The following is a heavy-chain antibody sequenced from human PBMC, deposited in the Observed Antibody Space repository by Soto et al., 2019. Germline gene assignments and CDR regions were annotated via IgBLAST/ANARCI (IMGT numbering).Heavy chain of an antibody. Sequence: EVQLVESGGGLVQPGRSLRLSCAASGFTFDDYAMHWVRQAPGKGREWVSGISWNSGSIGYADSVKGRFTISRDNAKNSLYLQMNSLRAEDTALYYCARSIQDIVVVVAASGYYFDYWGQGTLVTVSS. D-gene: IGHD2-15*01. J-gene: IGHJ4*02. V-gene: IGHV3-9*01. CDR2: ISWNSGSI. CDR1: GFTFDDYA. CDR3: ARSIQDIVVVVAASGYYFDY.